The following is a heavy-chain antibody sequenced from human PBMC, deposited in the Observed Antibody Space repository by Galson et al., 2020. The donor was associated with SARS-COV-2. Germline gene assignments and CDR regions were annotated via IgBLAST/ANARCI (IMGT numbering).Heavy chain of an antibody. CDR2: ISYDGTNT. J-gene: IGHJ6*02. V-gene: IGHV3-30*18. Sequence: GESLKISCAASEFPFSNYGIHWVRQAPGKGLEWVAVISYDGTNTYYADSVPGRFTISRDNSKNTLSLQMNSLRAEDTAVYYCAKDMKGVPVCGPGTYYYYPMDVWGRGTGVTVAS. CDR1: EFPFSNYG. D-gene: IGHD1-26*01. CDR3: AKDMKGVPVCGPGTYYYYPMDV.